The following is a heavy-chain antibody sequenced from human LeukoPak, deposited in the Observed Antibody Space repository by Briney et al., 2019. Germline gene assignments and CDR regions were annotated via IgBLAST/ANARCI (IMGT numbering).Heavy chain of an antibody. CDR2: IRSKAYGGTT. D-gene: IGHD6-19*01. CDR1: GFTFSTYG. J-gene: IGHJ4*02. Sequence: GGSLRLSCAASGFTFSTYGMHWVRQAPGKGLEWVGFIRSKAYGGTTQYAASVKGRFTISRDDSKSIAYLQTNSLKTEDTAVYYCTRGVGYSSGWSTPYYFDYWGQGTLVTVSS. V-gene: IGHV3-49*04. CDR3: TRGVGYSSGWSTPYYFDY.